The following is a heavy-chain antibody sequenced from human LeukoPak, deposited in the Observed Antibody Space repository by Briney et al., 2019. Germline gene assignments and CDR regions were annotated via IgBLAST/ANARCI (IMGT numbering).Heavy chain of an antibody. CDR3: ARDRYSYGLDY. CDR1: GGSISSGGYY. CDR2: IYYSGST. D-gene: IGHD5-18*01. V-gene: IGHV4-31*03. J-gene: IGHJ4*02. Sequence: SQILSLTCTVSGGSISSGGYYWSWIRQHPGKGLEWIGYIYYSGSTYYNPSLKSRVTISVDTSKNQFSLKLSSVTAADTAVYYCARDRYSYGLDYWGQGTLVTVSS.